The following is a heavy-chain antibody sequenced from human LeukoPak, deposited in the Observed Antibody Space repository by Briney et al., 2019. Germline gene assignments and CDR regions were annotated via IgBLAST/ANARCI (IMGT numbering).Heavy chain of an antibody. CDR1: GFTFNTYW. Sequence: GGSLRLSCAASGFTFNTYWMIWVRQAPGKGVEWVANIDQGGSTKYYVDSLKGRFTISRDNAKNSLYLQMNSLRAEDTAVYYCVRDKGGRSGAIYYDAFDVWGQGTMVTVSS. CDR2: IDQGGSTK. D-gene: IGHD1-26*01. CDR3: VRDKGGRSGAIYYDAFDV. J-gene: IGHJ3*01. V-gene: IGHV3-7*01.